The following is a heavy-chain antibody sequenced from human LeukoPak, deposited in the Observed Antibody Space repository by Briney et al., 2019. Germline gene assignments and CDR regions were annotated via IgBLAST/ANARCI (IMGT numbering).Heavy chain of an antibody. CDR1: GGSISSGGYY. D-gene: IGHD6-13*01. Sequence: ASETLSLTCTVSGGSISSGGYYWSWIRQPPGKGLEWIGYIYHSGSTYYNPSLKSRVTISVDRSKNQFSLKLSSVTAADTAVYYCARESRQQLVRDWGQGTLVTVSS. V-gene: IGHV4-30-2*01. CDR2: IYHSGST. CDR3: ARESRQQLVRD. J-gene: IGHJ4*02.